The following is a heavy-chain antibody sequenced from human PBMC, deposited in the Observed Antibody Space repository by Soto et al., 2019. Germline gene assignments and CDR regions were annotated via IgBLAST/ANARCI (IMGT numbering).Heavy chain of an antibody. CDR1: GFTVRSSY. J-gene: IGHJ6*02. D-gene: IGHD5-18*01. Sequence: EVQLVETGGGLIQPGGSLRLSCVASGFTVRSSYMSWVRQAPGKGLAWVSIIYSGGSTYYSDSVKGRFTISRDTSKSTLYLPMNSLRAEDTAVYYCARDLNTAMVTDAYDYYYGMGALGQGTTVTVSS. CDR3: ARDLNTAMVTDAYDYYYGMGA. CDR2: IYSGGST. V-gene: IGHV3-53*02.